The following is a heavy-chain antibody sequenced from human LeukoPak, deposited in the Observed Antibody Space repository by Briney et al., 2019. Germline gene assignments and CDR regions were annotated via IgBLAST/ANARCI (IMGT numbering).Heavy chain of an antibody. CDR2: IYSGGST. J-gene: IGHJ4*02. CDR1: GFTVSSNY. V-gene: IGHV3-53*01. CDR3: AKGLLYYYGSGSFFEY. D-gene: IGHD3-10*01. Sequence: GGSLRLSCAASGFTVSSNYMSWVRQAPGKGLEWVSVIYSGGSTYYADSVKGRFTISRDNSKSTLYLQMNSLRAEDTAVYYCAKGLLYYYGSGSFFEYWGQGNLVTVSS.